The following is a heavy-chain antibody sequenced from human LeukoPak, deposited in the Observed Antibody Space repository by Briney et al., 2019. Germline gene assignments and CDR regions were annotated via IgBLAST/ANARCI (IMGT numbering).Heavy chain of an antibody. D-gene: IGHD6-13*01. CDR1: GFTFSLYW. Sequence: GGSLRLSCAASGFTFSLYWMNWVRRAPGKGLEWVANIKQDGSEKNYVDSVKGRFTVSRDNAQNSLYLQMNNLRVEDTAVYYCARHPNSNWDYWGQGTLVTVSS. J-gene: IGHJ4*02. CDR2: IKQDGSEK. V-gene: IGHV3-7*03. CDR3: ARHPNSNWDY.